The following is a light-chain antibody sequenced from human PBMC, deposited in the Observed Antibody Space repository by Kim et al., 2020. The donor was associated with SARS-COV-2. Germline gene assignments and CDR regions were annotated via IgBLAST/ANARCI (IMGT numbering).Light chain of an antibody. V-gene: IGKV3-20*01. CDR1: PSVYNTC. Sequence: LSPGIRATPSCQARPSVYNTCLAWYQLRPGQAPRLLIFRASTRATGIPDRFSGSGSGTDFTLTISRLEPEDFAVYYCQQYGGSPYTFGQGTKLEI. CDR2: RAS. CDR3: QQYGGSPYT. J-gene: IGKJ2*01.